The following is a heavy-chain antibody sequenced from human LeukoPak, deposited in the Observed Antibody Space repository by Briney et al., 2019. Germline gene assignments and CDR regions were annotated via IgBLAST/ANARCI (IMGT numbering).Heavy chain of an antibody. CDR1: GYTFTSYG. Sequence: GASVKVSCKASGYTFTSYGISWVRQAPGQRLEWMGWINAGNGNTKYSQKFQGRVTITRDTSASTAYMELSSLRSEDTAVYYCARVHWGDYFDYWGQGTLVTVSS. CDR2: INAGNGNT. V-gene: IGHV1-3*01. CDR3: ARVHWGDYFDY. J-gene: IGHJ4*02. D-gene: IGHD7-27*01.